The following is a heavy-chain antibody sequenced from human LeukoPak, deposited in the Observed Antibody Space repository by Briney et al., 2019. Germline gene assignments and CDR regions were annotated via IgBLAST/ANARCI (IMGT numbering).Heavy chain of an antibody. D-gene: IGHD6-13*01. Sequence: SETLSLTCAVYGGSFSGYYWSWIRQPPGKGLEWIGEINHSGSTNYNPSLKSRVTISVDTSKNQFSLKLSSVTAADTAVYYCARGRYSSSWLTHYYYYGMDVWGQGTTVTVSS. CDR2: INHSGST. CDR3: ARGRYSSSWLTHYYYYGMDV. V-gene: IGHV4-34*01. CDR1: GGSFSGYY. J-gene: IGHJ6*02.